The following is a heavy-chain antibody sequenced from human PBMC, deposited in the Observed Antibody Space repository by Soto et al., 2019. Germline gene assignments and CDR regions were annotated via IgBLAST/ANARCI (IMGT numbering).Heavy chain of an antibody. D-gene: IGHD6-19*01. V-gene: IGHV1-3*01. CDR3: ATGVYSSGWYYFDY. CDR1: GYTFTSYA. J-gene: IGHJ4*02. Sequence: ASVKVSCTASGYTFTSYAMHWVRQAPGQRLEWMGWINAGNGNTKYSQKFQGRVTITRDTSASTAYMELSSLRSEDTAVYYCATGVYSSGWYYFDYWGQGTLVTVSS. CDR2: INAGNGNT.